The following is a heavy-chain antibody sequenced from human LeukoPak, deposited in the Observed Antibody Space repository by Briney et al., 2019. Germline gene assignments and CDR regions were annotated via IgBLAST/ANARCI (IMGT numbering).Heavy chain of an antibody. V-gene: IGHV3-7*01. CDR2: IKQDGSAK. J-gene: IGHJ4*02. D-gene: IGHD3-22*01. CDR1: GFTFSIFW. Sequence: PGGSLRLSCAASGFTFSIFWMSWVRQTPGEGRGWVANIKQDGSAKYYVDSVKGRFTISRDNARNSLYLEMNNLRAEDTAIYYCATSYDSSGNNWGQGTLVTVSS. CDR3: ATSYDSSGNN.